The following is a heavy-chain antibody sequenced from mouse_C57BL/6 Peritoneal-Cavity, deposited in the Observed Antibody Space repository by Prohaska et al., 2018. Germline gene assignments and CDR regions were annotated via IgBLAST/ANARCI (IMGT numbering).Heavy chain of an antibody. J-gene: IGHJ1*03. CDR1: GIDFSRYW. Sequence: EVKLLQSGGGLVQPGGSLKLSCAASGIDFSRYWMSCVRPAPGKGLEWVVEINPDSSTINYAPSLKDKFIISRDNAKNTLYLQMSKVRSEDTAHYYCARHTLLSQWNDDVRGKGNAVTDSS. CDR3: ARHTLLSQWNDDV. V-gene: IGHV4-1*01. CDR2: INPDSSTI.